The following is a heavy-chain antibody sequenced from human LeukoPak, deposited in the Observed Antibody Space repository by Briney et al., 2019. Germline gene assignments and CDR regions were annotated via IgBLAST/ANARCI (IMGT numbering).Heavy chain of an antibody. CDR3: ARRARWRIVVVPAAYFDY. D-gene: IGHD2-2*01. CDR1: GGSFSGYY. V-gene: IGHV4-34*01. J-gene: IGHJ4*02. Sequence: PSETLSLTCAVYGGSFSGYYWSWIRQPPGKGLEWIGEINHSGSTNYNPSLKSRVTISVDTSKNQFSLKLSSVTAADTAVYYCARRARWRIVVVPAAYFDYWGQGTLVTVSS. CDR2: INHSGST.